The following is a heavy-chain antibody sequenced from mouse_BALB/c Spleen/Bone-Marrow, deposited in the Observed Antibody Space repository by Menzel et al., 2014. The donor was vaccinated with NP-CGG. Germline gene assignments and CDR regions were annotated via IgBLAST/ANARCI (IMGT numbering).Heavy chain of an antibody. D-gene: IGHD4-1*01. CDR1: GFNIKDTY. CDR3: ARGELGRAWFAY. V-gene: IGHV14-3*02. J-gene: IGHJ3*01. Sequence: EVQLQQSGAELVKPGASVKLSCTASGFNIKDTYMHWVKQRPEQGLEWIGRIDPANGNTKYDPKFQGKATITADTSSNTAYLQLSCLTSEDTAVYYCARGELGRAWFAYWGQGTLVTVSA. CDR2: IDPANGNT.